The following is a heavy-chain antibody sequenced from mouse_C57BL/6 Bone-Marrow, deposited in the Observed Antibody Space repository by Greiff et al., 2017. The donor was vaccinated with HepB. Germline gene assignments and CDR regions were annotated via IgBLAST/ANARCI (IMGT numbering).Heavy chain of an antibody. D-gene: IGHD4-1*01. Sequence: EVQLQQSGPELVKPGASVKISCKASGYSFTGYYMNWVKQSPEKSLEWIGEINPSTGGTTYNQKFKAKATLTVDKSSSTAYMQLKSLTSEDSAVYYCATGTKLIYFDYWGQGTTLTVSS. CDR2: INPSTGGT. J-gene: IGHJ2*01. CDR1: GYSFTGYY. V-gene: IGHV1-42*01. CDR3: ATGTKLIYFDY.